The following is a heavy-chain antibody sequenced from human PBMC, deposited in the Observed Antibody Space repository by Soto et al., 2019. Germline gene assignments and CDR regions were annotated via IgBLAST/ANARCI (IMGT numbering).Heavy chain of an antibody. J-gene: IGHJ4*02. CDR2: IYYSGST. V-gene: IGHV4-61*01. CDR1: GGSVSSGSYY. Sequence: SETLSLTCTVSGGSVSSGSYYWSWIRQPPGKGLEWIGYIYYSGSTNYNPSLKSRVTISVDTSKNQFSLKLSSVTAADTAVYYCARCRYSGSYPPYYFDYWGQGGLVTVSS. CDR3: ARCRYSGSYPPYYFDY. D-gene: IGHD1-26*01.